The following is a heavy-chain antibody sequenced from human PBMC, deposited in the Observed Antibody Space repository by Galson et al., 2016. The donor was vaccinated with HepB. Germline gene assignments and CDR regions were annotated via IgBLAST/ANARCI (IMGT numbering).Heavy chain of an antibody. J-gene: IGHJ4*02. CDR2: IIPIFGTA. D-gene: IGHD3-3*01. V-gene: IGHV1-69*13. CDR1: GGTFSSYG. CDR3: ALGAGYYVPFDY. Sequence: SVKVSCKASGGTFSSYGISWVRQAPGQGLEWMGGIIPIFGTANYAQKFQDKITITADESTSTAYMELSSLRTQDTAVYYCALGAGYYVPFDYWGQGTLLTVSS.